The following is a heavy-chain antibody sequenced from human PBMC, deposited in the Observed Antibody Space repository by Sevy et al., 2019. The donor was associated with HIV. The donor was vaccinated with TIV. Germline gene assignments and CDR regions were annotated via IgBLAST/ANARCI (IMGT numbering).Heavy chain of an antibody. Sequence: GGSLRLSCTVSGFIFSNFVMHWVRQAPGKGLEWVAVTSYDGSHKYYADSVKGRFTVSRDNSRNILSLEMNNLRRDDTAVYYCARGENDDEFFQYWGQGTLVTVSS. J-gene: IGHJ1*01. CDR3: ARGENDDEFFQY. CDR2: TSYDGSHK. V-gene: IGHV3-30*04. CDR1: GFIFSNFV. D-gene: IGHD1-26*01.